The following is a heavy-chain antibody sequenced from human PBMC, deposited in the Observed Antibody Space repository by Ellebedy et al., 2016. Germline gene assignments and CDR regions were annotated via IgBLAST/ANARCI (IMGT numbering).Heavy chain of an antibody. CDR2: ISSSSSYT. J-gene: IGHJ4*02. D-gene: IGHD4-17*01. CDR1: GFTFSDYY. V-gene: IGHV3-11*06. Sequence: GESLKISCAASGFTFSDYYMSWIRQAPGKGLEWVSYISSSSSYTSYADSVKGRFTISRDNAKNTLYLQMNSLRAEDTAVYYCARGDGDFVDYWGQGTLVTVSS. CDR3: ARGDGDFVDY.